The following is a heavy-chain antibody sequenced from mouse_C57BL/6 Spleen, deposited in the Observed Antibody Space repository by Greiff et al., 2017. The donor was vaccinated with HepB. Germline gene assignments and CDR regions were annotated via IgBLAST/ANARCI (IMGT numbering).Heavy chain of an antibody. CDR3: ARSANYYGSTWFAY. CDR2: IYPGSGST. V-gene: IGHV1-55*01. D-gene: IGHD1-1*01. CDR1: GYTFTSYW. Sequence: VQLQQPGAELVKPGASVKMSCKASGYTFTSYWITWVKQRPGQGLEWIGDIYPGSGSTNYNEKFKSKATLTVDTSSSTAYMQLSSLTSEDSAVYYGARSANYYGSTWFAYWGQGTLVTVSA. J-gene: IGHJ3*01.